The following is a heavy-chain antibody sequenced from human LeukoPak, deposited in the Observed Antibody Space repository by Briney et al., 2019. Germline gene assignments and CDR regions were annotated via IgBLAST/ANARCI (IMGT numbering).Heavy chain of an antibody. CDR2: ISYDGSNK. D-gene: IGHD6-6*01. J-gene: IGHJ4*02. Sequence: GGSLRLSCAASGFTFSSYAMHWVRQAPGKGLEWVAVISYDGSNKYYADSVKGRFTISRDNSKNTLYLQMNSLRAEDTAVYYCAKDFAPIAARDYFDYWGQGTLVTVSS. CDR3: AKDFAPIAARDYFDY. CDR1: GFTFSSYA. V-gene: IGHV3-30-3*01.